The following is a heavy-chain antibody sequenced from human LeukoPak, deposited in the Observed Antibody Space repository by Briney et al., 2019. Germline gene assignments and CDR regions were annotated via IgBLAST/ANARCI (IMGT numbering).Heavy chain of an antibody. Sequence: SETLSLTCTVSGGSISSYYWGWIRQPPGKGLEWIGSIYYSGSTYYNPSLKSRVTISVDTSKNQFSLKLSSVTAADTAVYYCARDRPQSGADYFDYWGQGTLVTVSS. CDR3: ARDRPQSGADYFDY. CDR2: IYYSGST. V-gene: IGHV4-39*07. J-gene: IGHJ4*02. CDR1: GGSISSYY.